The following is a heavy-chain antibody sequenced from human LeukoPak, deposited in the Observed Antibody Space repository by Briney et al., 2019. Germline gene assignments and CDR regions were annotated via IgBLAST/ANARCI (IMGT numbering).Heavy chain of an antibody. CDR2: IYYSGST. Sequence: PSETLSLTCTVSGGSISSSSYYWGWIRQPPGKGLEWIGSIYYSGSTYYNPSLKSRVTISVDTSKNQFSLKLSSVTAADTAVYYCARDSNYGSGHDAFDIWGQGTMVTVSS. D-gene: IGHD3-10*01. CDR3: ARDSNYGSGHDAFDI. J-gene: IGHJ3*02. V-gene: IGHV4-39*07. CDR1: GGSISSSSYY.